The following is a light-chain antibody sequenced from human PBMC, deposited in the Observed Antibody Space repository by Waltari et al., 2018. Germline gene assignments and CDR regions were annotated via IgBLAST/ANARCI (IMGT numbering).Light chain of an antibody. J-gene: IGKJ2*01. CDR3: QQYYSTPYT. Sequence: DIVMTQSPDSLAVSLGERATINCKSSQSILYSSNNKNYLAWYQQKPGQPPKLLIYWAFTRESGVPDRFSGSGSGTDFTLTISSLQAEDVAVYYCQQYYSTPYTFGQGTKV. CDR2: WAF. CDR1: QSILYSSNNKNY. V-gene: IGKV4-1*01.